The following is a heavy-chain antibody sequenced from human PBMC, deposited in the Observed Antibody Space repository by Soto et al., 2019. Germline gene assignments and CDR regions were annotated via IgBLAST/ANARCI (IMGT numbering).Heavy chain of an antibody. D-gene: IGHD6-19*01. CDR2: IYYSGST. CDR1: GGSVSSGSYY. J-gene: IGHJ4*02. CDR3: ARAGIAVAGADY. V-gene: IGHV4-61*01. Sequence: SETLSLTCTVSGGSVSSGSYYWSWIRQPPGKGLEWIGYIYYSGSTNYNPSLKSRVTISVDTSKNQFSLKLSSVTAADTAVYYCARAGIAVAGADYWGQGTLVTVSS.